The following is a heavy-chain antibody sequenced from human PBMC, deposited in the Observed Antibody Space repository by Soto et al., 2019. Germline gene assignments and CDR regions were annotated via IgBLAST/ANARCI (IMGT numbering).Heavy chain of an antibody. CDR3: ARGGNRYSNVASGVGGFDF. V-gene: IGHV4-59*01. D-gene: IGHD5-12*01. CDR1: GASISSSY. CDR2: VYHTGAT. Sequence: SETLSLTCTVSGASISSSYWSWIRQSPERGLEWIAYVYHTGATNYNPSLKGRVTISLDTSKGQFSLNLTSLTTADTAVYFCARGGNRYSNVASGVGGFDFWGQGSLVTVSS. J-gene: IGHJ4*02.